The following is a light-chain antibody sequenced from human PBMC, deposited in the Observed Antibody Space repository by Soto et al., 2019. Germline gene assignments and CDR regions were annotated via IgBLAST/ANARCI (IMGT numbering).Light chain of an antibody. CDR1: QSISNW. Sequence: DIQMTQSPSTLSASVGDRVTITCRASQSISNWLAWYQQKPGKAPKLLIYDASSLESGVPSRFSGSGSGTEFTLTISSLQPDDFATYYCKQYNSYPRTFGQGTKVDIK. V-gene: IGKV1-5*01. J-gene: IGKJ1*01. CDR2: DAS. CDR3: KQYNSYPRT.